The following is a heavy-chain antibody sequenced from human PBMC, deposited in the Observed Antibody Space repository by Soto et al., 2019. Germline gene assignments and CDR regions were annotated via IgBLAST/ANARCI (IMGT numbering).Heavy chain of an antibody. CDR3: ASRDPGTSVDY. CDR1: GGSLTSNNW. Sequence: SETLSLTCAVSGGSLTSNNWWTWVRQPPGQGLEWIGEIYRTGSTNYNPSLKSRVTISLDKSENQFSLKVTSLTAADTAVYYCASRDPGTSVDYWGQGTLVTVSS. J-gene: IGHJ4*02. V-gene: IGHV4-4*02. D-gene: IGHD1-7*01. CDR2: IYRTGST.